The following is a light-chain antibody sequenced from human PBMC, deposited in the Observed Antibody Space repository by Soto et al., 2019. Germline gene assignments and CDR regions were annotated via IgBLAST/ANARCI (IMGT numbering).Light chain of an antibody. CDR1: QSVRSN. CDR2: EAS. V-gene: IGKV3-15*01. Sequence: EIVMTQSPGTLSVSPGERATLSCRACQSVRSNLAWYQQKPGQAPRLLIYEASTRATGIPARFSGSGSGTEFTLTISSLQSEDFAVYHCQQYNNWPPFTFGPGTKVDIK. CDR3: QQYNNWPPFT. J-gene: IGKJ3*01.